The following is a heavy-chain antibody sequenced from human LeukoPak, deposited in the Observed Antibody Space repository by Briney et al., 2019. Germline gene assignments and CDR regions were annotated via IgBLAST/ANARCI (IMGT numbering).Heavy chain of an antibody. CDR3: ARGDNFGEAVDY. V-gene: IGHV3-7*01. CDR2: IKQDGSEK. Sequence: HTGGSLRLSCAASGFTFSCYWMSWVRQAPGKGLEWVANIKQDGSEKYYVDSVKGRFTISRDNAKNSLYLQMNSLRAEDTAVYYCARGDNFGEAVDYWGQGTLVTVSS. CDR1: GFTFSCYW. J-gene: IGHJ4*02. D-gene: IGHD3-10*01.